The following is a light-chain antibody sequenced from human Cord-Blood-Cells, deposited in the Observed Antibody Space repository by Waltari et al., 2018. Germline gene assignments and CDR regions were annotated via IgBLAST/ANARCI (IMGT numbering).Light chain of an antibody. CDR1: QSVSSY. Sequence: EIVWTQSQATLSLSPGERATLSCRASQSVSSYLAWYQQKPGQAPRLLIYDASNRATGIPARFSGSGSGTDFTLTISSLEPEDFAVYYCQQRSNWPPLTFGGGTKVEIK. V-gene: IGKV3-11*01. CDR3: QQRSNWPPLT. J-gene: IGKJ4*01. CDR2: DAS.